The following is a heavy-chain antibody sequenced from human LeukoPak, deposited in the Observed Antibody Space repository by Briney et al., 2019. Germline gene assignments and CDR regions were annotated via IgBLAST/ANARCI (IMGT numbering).Heavy chain of an antibody. CDR2: ISGSGGST. D-gene: IGHD4-23*01. J-gene: IGHJ6*02. Sequence: GGALRLSCAASGVTFSSYAMSCVRQPPGKGLEWGSAISGSGGSTYYADSVNGRFTISRDNSKNTLYLEMTSLRAEDTAVYYCAKFPLSKGAAAHDSGRKSDPAHYYYYGMAVWGQGTTVTVSS. CDR1: GVTFSSYA. V-gene: IGHV3-23*01. CDR3: AKFPLSKGAAAHDSGRKSDPAHYYYYGMAV.